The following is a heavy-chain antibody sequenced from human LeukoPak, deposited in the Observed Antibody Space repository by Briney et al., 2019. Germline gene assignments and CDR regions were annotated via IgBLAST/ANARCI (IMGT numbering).Heavy chain of an antibody. CDR2: ISYDVSNK. J-gene: IGHJ3*02. CDR1: GFTFTSYA. CDR3: ARDGGYCSGGSCPDDAFDI. Sequence: GTSLKLSCEASGFTFTSYAIHWVHQAPGKGLKWVAVISYDVSNKYYADSVKGRFTISRDNSKNTLYLQMNSLRAEDTAVYYCARDGGYCSGGSCPDDAFDIWGQGTMVTVSS. V-gene: IGHV3-30*04. D-gene: IGHD2-15*01.